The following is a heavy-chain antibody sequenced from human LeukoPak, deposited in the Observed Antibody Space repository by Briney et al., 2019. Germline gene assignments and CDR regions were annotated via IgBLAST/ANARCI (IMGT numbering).Heavy chain of an antibody. CDR3: ARSYCGGDCHAFDY. CDR1: GGSISSGGYS. J-gene: IGHJ4*02. D-gene: IGHD2-21*02. CDR2: IYHSGST. Sequence: SETLSLTCTVSGGSISSGGYSWSWLRQPPGKGLEWIGYIYHSGSTYYNPSLKSRVTISVDRSKNQFSLKLSSVTAADTAVYYCARSYCGGDCHAFDYWGQGTLVTVSS. V-gene: IGHV4-30-2*01.